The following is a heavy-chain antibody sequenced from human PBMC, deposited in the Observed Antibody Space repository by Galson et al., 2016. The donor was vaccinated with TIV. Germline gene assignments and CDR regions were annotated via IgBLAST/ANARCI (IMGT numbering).Heavy chain of an antibody. CDR1: GYTFTEYG. V-gene: IGHV1-18*01. CDR3: ARLNPCGGDCYYFDY. D-gene: IGHD2-21*02. Sequence: SVKVSCKASGYTFTEYGISWVRQAPGQGLEWMGWISGYNGDTNFAQKFQGRVTMTTDTSTSTVYMELSSLRSDDTAVYYCARLNPCGGDCYYFDYWGQGTLVTVSS. J-gene: IGHJ4*02. CDR2: ISGYNGDT.